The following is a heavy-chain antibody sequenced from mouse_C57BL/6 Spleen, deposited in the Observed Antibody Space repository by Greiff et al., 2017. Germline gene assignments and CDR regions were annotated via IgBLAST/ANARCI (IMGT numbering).Heavy chain of an antibody. CDR2: IWWDDDK. J-gene: IGHJ4*01. CDR1: GFSLSTFGMG. V-gene: IGHV8-8*01. Sequence: QVTLKVSGPGILQPSQTLSLTCSFSGFSLSTFGMGVGWIRQPSGKGLEWLAHIWWDDDKYYNPALKSRLTISKDTSKNQVFLKIANVDTADIATYYCARIARGLDDYPYYAMDYWGQGTSVTVSS. D-gene: IGHD2-4*01. CDR3: ARIARGLDDYPYYAMDY.